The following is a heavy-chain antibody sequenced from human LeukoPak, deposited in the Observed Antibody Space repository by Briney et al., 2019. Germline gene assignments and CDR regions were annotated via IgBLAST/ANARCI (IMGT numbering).Heavy chain of an antibody. V-gene: IGHV1-2*06. CDR1: GYTFTGYY. D-gene: IGHD3-9*01. J-gene: IGHJ6*02. CDR2: INPNSGGT. CDR3: ARRLPDIWRYYYYGMDV. Sequence: GASVKVSCKASGYTFTGYYMHWVRQAPGQGLEWMGRINPNSGGTNYAQKFQGRVTMTRDTSISTAYMELSRLRSDDTAVYYCARRLPDIWRYYYYGMDVWGQGTTVTVSS.